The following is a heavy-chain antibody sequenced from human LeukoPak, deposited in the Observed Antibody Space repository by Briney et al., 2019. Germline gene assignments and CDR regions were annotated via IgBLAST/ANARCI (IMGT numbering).Heavy chain of an antibody. CDR3: ARDSRDAFDI. CDR1: GGSISGFY. J-gene: IGHJ3*02. V-gene: IGHV4-59*01. CDR2: ISYSGST. Sequence: PSETLSLTCTVSGGSISGFYWNWIRQPPGKGLEWIGYISYSGSTNYNSSLKSRVTISVDTSNNQFSLNLSSVTPADTAVYYCARDSRDAFDIWGQGAMVTVPS.